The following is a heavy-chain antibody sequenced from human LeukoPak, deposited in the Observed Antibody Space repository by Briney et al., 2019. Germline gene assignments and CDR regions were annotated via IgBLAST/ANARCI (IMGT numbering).Heavy chain of an antibody. V-gene: IGHV4-4*07. J-gene: IGHJ5*02. CDR2: IYTSGST. Sequence: PSDTLSLPCTVSGGSISSYYWSWIRQPAGKALEWIGRIYTSGSTNYNPSLKSRVTMSVDTSKNQFSLKLSSVTAADTAVYYCARASGWYLGNWFDPWGQGTLVTVSS. CDR3: ARASGWYLGNWFDP. D-gene: IGHD6-19*01. CDR1: GGSISSYY.